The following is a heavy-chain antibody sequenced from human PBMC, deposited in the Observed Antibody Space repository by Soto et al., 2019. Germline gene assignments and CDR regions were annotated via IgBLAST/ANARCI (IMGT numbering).Heavy chain of an antibody. Sequence: PGGSLRLSCAASGFIFSNHDMHWVRQATGKGLEWVSGISTAGDTFYSGSVKGRFTISRENAKNSLYLQMNSLRAEDTAVFYCAKHLSNGSPDYWGQGTLVTVSS. D-gene: IGHD2-15*01. V-gene: IGHV3-13*04. J-gene: IGHJ4*02. CDR1: GFIFSNHD. CDR2: ISTAGDT. CDR3: AKHLSNGSPDY.